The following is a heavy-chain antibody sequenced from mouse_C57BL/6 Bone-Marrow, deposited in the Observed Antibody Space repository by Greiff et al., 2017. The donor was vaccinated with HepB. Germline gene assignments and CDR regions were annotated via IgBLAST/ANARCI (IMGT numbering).Heavy chain of an antibody. D-gene: IGHD2-4*01. V-gene: IGHV1-20*01. CDR3: ARAGIYYDYDVSFDY. CDR1: GYSFTGYF. Sequence: EVQLQQSGPELVKPGDSVKISCKASGYSFTGYFMNWVMQSHGKSLEWIGRINPYNGDTFYNQKFKGKATLTVDKSSSTAHMELRSLTSEDSAVYYCARAGIYYDYDVSFDYWGQGTTLTVSS. CDR2: INPYNGDT. J-gene: IGHJ2*01.